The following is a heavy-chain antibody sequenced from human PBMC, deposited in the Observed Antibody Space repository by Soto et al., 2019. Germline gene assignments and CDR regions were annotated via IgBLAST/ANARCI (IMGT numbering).Heavy chain of an antibody. J-gene: IGHJ4*02. D-gene: IGHD3-10*01. CDR2: VNPNSGGT. V-gene: IGHV1-2*04. Sequence: QVQLVQSGAEVKQPGASVKVSCKASGYTFSDHYMLWVRQAPGQGLEWMGWVNPNSGGTIYAQKFQGWVTITRDTSVGTGYMELRGLKSDDTAVYYCARAKNFGSGELDYWGQGTLVTVSS. CDR1: GYTFSDHY. CDR3: ARAKNFGSGELDY.